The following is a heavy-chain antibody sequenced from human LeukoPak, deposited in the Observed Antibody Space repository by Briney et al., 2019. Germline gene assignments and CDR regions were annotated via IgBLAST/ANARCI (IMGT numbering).Heavy chain of an antibody. CDR1: GFTFSSYA. CDR2: ISGSGGTK. V-gene: IGHV3-23*01. D-gene: IGHD3-10*01. Sequence: GGSLRLSCAASGFTFSSYAMSWVRQAPGKGQEWVSAISGSGGTKYYADSVNGRFTISRDNSKNTLYLQMNSLTAEDTALYYCAQVMGVRGAPSDYWGQGTLVTVSS. J-gene: IGHJ4*02. CDR3: AQVMGVRGAPSDY.